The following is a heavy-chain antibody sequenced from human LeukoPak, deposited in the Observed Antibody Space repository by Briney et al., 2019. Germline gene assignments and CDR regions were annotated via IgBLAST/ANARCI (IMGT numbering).Heavy chain of an antibody. CDR3: ARGRTISRRTPLDY. D-gene: IGHD3-3*01. V-gene: IGHV1-8*01. CDR1: GYTFTSYD. Sequence: ASVKVSCKASGYTFTSYDINWVRQATGQGLEWMGWMNPNSGNTGYAQKFQGRVTMTRNTSISTAYMELSSLRSEDTTVYYCARGRTISRRTPLDYWGQGTLVTVSS. CDR2: MNPNSGNT. J-gene: IGHJ4*02.